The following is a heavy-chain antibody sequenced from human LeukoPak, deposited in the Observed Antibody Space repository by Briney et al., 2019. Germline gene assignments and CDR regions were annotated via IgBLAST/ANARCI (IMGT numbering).Heavy chain of an antibody. CDR1: GFTFSSYW. Sequence: GGPLRLSCAVSGFTFSSYWMSWVRQAPGKGLEWVANIKQDGSEKYYVDSVKGRFTISRDNAKNSLFLQMNSLRAEDTAVYYCATGRQCGYWGQGTLVTVSS. V-gene: IGHV3-7*03. J-gene: IGHJ4*02. CDR2: IKQDGSEK. CDR3: ATGRQCGY. D-gene: IGHD4-11*01.